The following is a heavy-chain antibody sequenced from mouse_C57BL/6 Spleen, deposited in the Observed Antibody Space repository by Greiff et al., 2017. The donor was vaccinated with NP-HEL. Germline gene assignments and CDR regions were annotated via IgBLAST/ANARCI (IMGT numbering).Heavy chain of an antibody. D-gene: IGHD2-4*01. V-gene: IGHV1-80*01. J-gene: IGHJ3*01. CDR2: IYPGDGDT. Sequence: VQLQESGAELVKPGASVKISCKASGYAFSSYWMNWVKQRPGKGLEWIGQIYPGDGDTNYNGKFKGKATLTADKSSSTAYMQLSSLTSEDSAVYFCARGYYYDYPWFAYWGQGTLVTVSA. CDR1: GYAFSSYW. CDR3: ARGYYYDYPWFAY.